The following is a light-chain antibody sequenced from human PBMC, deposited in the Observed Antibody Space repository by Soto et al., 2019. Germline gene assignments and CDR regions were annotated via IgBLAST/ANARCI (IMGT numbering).Light chain of an antibody. V-gene: IGKV2-30*01. Sequence: DVVMTQSPLSLAVTLGQPASISCRSSQSLAYSDGNTYLNWFQQRPGQSPRRLIYKVSNRDSGVPDRFSGSGSGTDFTLKISRVEAEDVGVYYCMQGTHWPPYTFGQGTKLQI. J-gene: IGKJ2*01. CDR2: KVS. CDR1: QSLAYSDGNTY. CDR3: MQGTHWPPYT.